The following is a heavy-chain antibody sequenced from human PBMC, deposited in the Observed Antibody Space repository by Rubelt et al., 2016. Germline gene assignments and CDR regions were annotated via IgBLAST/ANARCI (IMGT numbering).Heavy chain of an antibody. V-gene: IGHV4-34*01. CDR1: GGSFSGYY. J-gene: IGHJ4*02. CDR2: INHSGST. CDR3: GGDGAVRGVIITPGRDY. D-gene: IGHD3-10*01. Sequence: QVQLQQWGAGLLKPSETLSLTCAVYGGSFSGYYWSWIRQPPGKGLEWIGEINHSGSTNYNPSLNRRVTIVVSTCKNQFSLKVRSGNAADTAVYYCGGDGAVRGVIITPGRDYWGQGTLVTVSS.